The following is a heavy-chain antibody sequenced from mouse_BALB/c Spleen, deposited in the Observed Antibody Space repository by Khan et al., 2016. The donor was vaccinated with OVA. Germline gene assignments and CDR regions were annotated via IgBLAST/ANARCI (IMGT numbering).Heavy chain of an antibody. CDR2: ISTSSGNT. CDR3: ARPGLRRGAWFAY. D-gene: IGHD2-2*01. J-gene: IGHJ3*01. CDR1: GYTFTDYA. Sequence: VQLQQSGPELVRPGVSVKISCKGSGYTFTDYAMHWVKQSHAKSLEWIGVISTSSGNTNYTQKFQGKATMTVDKSSSTASMELARLTSEDSAIYYCARPGLRRGAWFAYWGQGTLVTVSA. V-gene: IGHV1S137*01.